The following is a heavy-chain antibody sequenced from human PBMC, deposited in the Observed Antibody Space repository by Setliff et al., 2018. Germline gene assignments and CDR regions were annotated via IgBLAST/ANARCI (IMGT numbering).Heavy chain of an antibody. CDR2: IKEDGSEK. CDR3: VRGLPFDY. J-gene: IGHJ4*02. V-gene: IGHV3-7*01. Sequence: GESLRLSCVVSGFTFSRYWMSWVLQAPGKGLEWVANIKEDGSEKYYVDSVKGRFTIYRDNSKNTLYLQLNSPRAEDTAVYYCVRGLPFDYWGQGTLVTVSS. CDR1: GFTFSRYW.